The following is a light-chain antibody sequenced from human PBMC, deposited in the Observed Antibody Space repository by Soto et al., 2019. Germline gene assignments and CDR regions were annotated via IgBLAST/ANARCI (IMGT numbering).Light chain of an antibody. V-gene: IGLV2-8*01. Sequence: QSVLTQPPSASGSPGQSVTISCTGTSSDVGGYNNVSWYQQHPGKAPKLMIYEVSKRPSGVPDRFSGSKSGNTASLTVSGLQAEDEADYYCSSYAGSNNRVFGTGTKLTVL. CDR2: EVS. J-gene: IGLJ1*01. CDR3: SSYAGSNNRV. CDR1: SSDVGGYNN.